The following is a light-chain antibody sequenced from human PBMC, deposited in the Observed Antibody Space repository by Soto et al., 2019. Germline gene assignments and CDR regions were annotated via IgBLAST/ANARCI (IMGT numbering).Light chain of an antibody. CDR1: QSVINY. J-gene: IGKJ4*01. V-gene: IGKV3-11*01. CDR2: DTS. CDR3: QQRANWPLT. Sequence: EIVLTQSPATLSVSPGERATLSCRASQSVINYLAWYQQKPGQAPRLLIYDTSNRATGIPARFSGSGSGTDFTLIISSLEPEDFAVYYCQQRANWPLTFGGGTKVEIK.